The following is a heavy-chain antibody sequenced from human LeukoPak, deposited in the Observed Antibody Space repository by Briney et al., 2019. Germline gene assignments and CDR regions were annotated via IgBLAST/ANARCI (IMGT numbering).Heavy chain of an antibody. CDR1: GGSIGNYY. CDR2: IYFSGST. D-gene: IGHD3-10*01. CDR3: ARLWFGELTPYIDY. Sequence: SETLSLTCTVSGGSIGNYYWSWTRQPPGKGLEWIGYIYFSGSTSYNPSLKSRVTISVDTSKNQFSLKLSSVTAADTAVYYCARLWFGELTPYIDYWGQGTLVTVSS. J-gene: IGHJ4*02. V-gene: IGHV4-59*12.